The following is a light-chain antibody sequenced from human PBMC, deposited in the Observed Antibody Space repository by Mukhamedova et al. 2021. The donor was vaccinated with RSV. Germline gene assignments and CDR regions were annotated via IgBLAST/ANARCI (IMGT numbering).Light chain of an antibody. V-gene: IGKV1-27*01. Sequence: WYQRRVHGKVPKLLLYAASTLQSGVPSRFSGSGSDTDFTLTITSLQPADVATYYCQNYNSAPRAFGQGTKVEIK. J-gene: IGKJ1*01. CDR2: AAS. CDR3: QNYNSAPRA.